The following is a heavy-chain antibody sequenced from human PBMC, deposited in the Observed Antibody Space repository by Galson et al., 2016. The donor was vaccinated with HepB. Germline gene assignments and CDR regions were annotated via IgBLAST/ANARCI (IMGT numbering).Heavy chain of an antibody. D-gene: IGHD3-22*01. V-gene: IGHV1-2*04. CDR3: ARSSGSYDQPFDY. Sequence: SVKVSCKASGYTFTDYYIHWVRQAPGQGLEWMGRVNPKTGGTNSAQKFQGWVTMSRDTSIITAYTELSRLRSDDTAVYYCARSSGSYDQPFDYWGQGTLVTGSP. J-gene: IGHJ4*02. CDR1: GYTFTDYY. CDR2: VNPKTGGT.